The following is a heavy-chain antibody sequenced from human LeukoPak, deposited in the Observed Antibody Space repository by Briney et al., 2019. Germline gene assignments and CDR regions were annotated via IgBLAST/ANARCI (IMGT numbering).Heavy chain of an antibody. CDR2: ISYDGSNK. CDR1: GFTFGSYG. V-gene: IGHV3-30*18. J-gene: IGHJ4*02. CDR3: AKVRTQYCSSGNCLNYYFDY. Sequence: PGRSLRLSCAASGFTFGSYGMHWVRQAPGKGLEWVAVISYDGSNKYYADSVKGRFTISRDNSKNMLYLQMNSLRSEDAAVYYCAKVRTQYCSSGNCLNYYFDYWGQGTLVTVSS. D-gene: IGHD2-15*01.